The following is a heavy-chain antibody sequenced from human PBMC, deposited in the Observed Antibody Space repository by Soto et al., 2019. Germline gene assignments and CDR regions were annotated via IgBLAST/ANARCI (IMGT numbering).Heavy chain of an antibody. CDR2: INPSGGST. D-gene: IGHD1-26*01. J-gene: IGHJ6*02. V-gene: IGHV1-46*01. Sequence: ASVKVSCEASGYTFTSYYMHWLRHAPGQGLEWMGIINPSGGSTSYAQKFQGRVTMTRDTSTSTVYMELSSLRSEDTAVYYCARELEWELGRYYYYCMDVWGQGTTVTVSS. CDR1: GYTFTSYY. CDR3: ARELEWELGRYYYYCMDV.